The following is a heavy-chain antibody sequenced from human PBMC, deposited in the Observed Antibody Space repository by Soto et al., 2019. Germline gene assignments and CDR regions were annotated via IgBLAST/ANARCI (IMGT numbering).Heavy chain of an antibody. CDR3: ARRSSGWYFDY. CDR2: ISGSGGST. D-gene: IGHD6-19*01. CDR1: GFTFSSYA. Sequence: EVQLLESGGGLVQPGGSLRLSCAASGFTFSSYAMSWVRQAPGKGLEWVSAISGSGGSTYYADSVKGRFTISRDNSKNSLDLQMNSLRAEDTAVYYCARRSSGWYFDYWGQGTLVTVSS. V-gene: IGHV3-23*01. J-gene: IGHJ4*02.